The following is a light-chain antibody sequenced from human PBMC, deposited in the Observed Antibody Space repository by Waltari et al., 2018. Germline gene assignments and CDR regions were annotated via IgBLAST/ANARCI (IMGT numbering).Light chain of an antibody. CDR2: GAS. CDR3: HQYSSWPPMFT. J-gene: IGKJ2*01. V-gene: IGKV3-15*01. CDR1: QSVGSN. Sequence: EIVMTQSPATLSVSPGEGATLSCRASQSVGSNLAWYQQRPGQAPRLLIYGASTRATGIPARFSGSGSGTEFTLTISSLQSEDSAVYYCHQYSSWPPMFTFGQGTKLEIK.